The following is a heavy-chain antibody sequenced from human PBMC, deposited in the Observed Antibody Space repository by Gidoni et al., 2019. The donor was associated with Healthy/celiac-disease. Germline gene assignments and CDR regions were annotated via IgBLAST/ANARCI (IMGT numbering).Heavy chain of an antibody. CDR1: GFTFSRYS. Sequence: EVQLVESGGGLVKPGGSLSLSCAASGFTFSRYSLNWVRQAPGKGPAWVSSISSSSSYIYYADSVKGRFTISRDNAKNSLYLQMNSLRAEDTAVYYCARDLPGSLEWLSMDYYYYMDVWGKGTTVTVSS. CDR2: ISSSSSYI. V-gene: IGHV3-21*01. D-gene: IGHD3-3*01. J-gene: IGHJ6*03. CDR3: ARDLPGSLEWLSMDYYYYMDV.